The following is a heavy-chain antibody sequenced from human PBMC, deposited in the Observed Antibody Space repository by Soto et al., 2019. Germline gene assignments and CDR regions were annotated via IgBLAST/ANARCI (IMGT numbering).Heavy chain of an antibody. CDR3: AIHSPGYEDS. Sequence: GESLKISCKGSGYSFTIYWIGWVRQMPGKGLEWMGIIHPSDFDTRYSPSFQGQVTISADKSISTAYLQWSSLRASDTAMYYCAIHSPGYEDSGGQETLVTVSS. D-gene: IGHD5-12*01. CDR1: GYSFTIYW. V-gene: IGHV5-51*01. J-gene: IGHJ4*02. CDR2: IHPSDFDT.